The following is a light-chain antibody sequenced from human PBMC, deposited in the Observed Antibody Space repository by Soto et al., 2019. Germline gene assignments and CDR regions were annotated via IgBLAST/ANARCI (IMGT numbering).Light chain of an antibody. CDR1: SSDIGSYNY. J-gene: IGLJ1*01. Sequence: SALAQPASVSGSPGQSITISCTGGSSDIGSYNYVSWYQQHPGRAPRLLILEVTNRPSGVPDRFSGSKSGNTASLIIRGLQAEDEADYFCSSYSSKTPPYVFGTGTKVTV. CDR3: SSYSSKTPPYV. CDR2: EVT. V-gene: IGLV2-14*01.